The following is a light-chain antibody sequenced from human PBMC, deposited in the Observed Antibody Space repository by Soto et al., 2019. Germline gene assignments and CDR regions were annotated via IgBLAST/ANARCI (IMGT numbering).Light chain of an antibody. Sequence: SYELTQPSSVSVSPGQTARITYSGDVLAKKYARWFQQKPGQAPVLVIYKDSERPSGIPERFSGSSSGTTVTLTISGAQVEDEADYYCYSAADNMGVFGGGTKVTVL. J-gene: IGLJ2*01. CDR3: YSAADNMGV. V-gene: IGLV3-27*01. CDR2: KDS. CDR1: VLAKKY.